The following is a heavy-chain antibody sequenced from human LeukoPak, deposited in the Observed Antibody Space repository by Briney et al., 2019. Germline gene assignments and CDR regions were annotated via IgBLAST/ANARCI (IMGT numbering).Heavy chain of an antibody. CDR3: ARVSGYHWESYFDY. J-gene: IGHJ4*02. CDR2: IYYSGST. V-gene: IGHV4-39*07. Sequence: SETLSLTCAVSGGSISSNSYYWGWIRQPPGKGLEWIGSIYYSGSTYYNPSLKSRVTISVDTSKNQFSLKLSSVTAADTAMYYCARVSGYHWESYFDYWGQGTLVTDSS. D-gene: IGHD5-12*01. CDR1: GGSISSNSYY.